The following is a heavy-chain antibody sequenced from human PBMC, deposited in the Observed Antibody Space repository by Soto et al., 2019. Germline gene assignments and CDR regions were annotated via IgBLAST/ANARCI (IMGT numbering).Heavy chain of an antibody. CDR1: GFTFSSYG. V-gene: IGHV3-30*18. J-gene: IGHJ4*02. CDR3: AKDPGSSSWYFDY. D-gene: IGHD6-13*01. Sequence: GGSLRLSCAASGFTFSSYGMHWVRQAPGKGLEWVAVMSYDGSNKYYADSVKGRFTISRDNSKNTLYLQMNSLRAEDTAVYYCAKDPGSSSWYFDYWGQRTLVTVSS. CDR2: MSYDGSNK.